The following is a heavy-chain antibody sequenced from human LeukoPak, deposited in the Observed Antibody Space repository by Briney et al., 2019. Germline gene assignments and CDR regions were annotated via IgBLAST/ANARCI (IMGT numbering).Heavy chain of an antibody. Sequence: SETLSLTCTVSGDSVSSPTYFWGWIRHPPGKGLEWIGSIFYGTSYYNPSLKSRVTISVDTSTNQFSLKLNSVTAADTAVYYCARIGQSVHYYMDVWGNGTTVDVSS. J-gene: IGHJ6*03. CDR2: IFYGTS. CDR1: GDSVSSPTYF. CDR3: ARIGQSVHYYMDV. V-gene: IGHV4-39*01. D-gene: IGHD3/OR15-3a*01.